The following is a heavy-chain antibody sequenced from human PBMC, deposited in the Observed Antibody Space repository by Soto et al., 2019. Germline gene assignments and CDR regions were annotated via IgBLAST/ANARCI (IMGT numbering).Heavy chain of an antibody. D-gene: IGHD2-21*01. V-gene: IGHV4-59*01. CDR3: ASEGAGRAPINI. CDR1: GGSISTYY. J-gene: IGHJ3*02. CDR2: ISYLGNT. Sequence: SETLSLTCTISGGSISTYYWSWIRQSPGKGLEWIGYISYLGNTNYNPSLKSRVTISVDTPKNQFSLKLDSVTAADTAMYYCASEGAGRAPINIWRPGTMVTVSS.